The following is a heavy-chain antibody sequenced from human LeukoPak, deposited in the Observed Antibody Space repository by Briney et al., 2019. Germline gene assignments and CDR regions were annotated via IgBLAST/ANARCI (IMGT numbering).Heavy chain of an antibody. CDR1: GFTFDEYG. J-gene: IGHJ4*02. CDR3: RRRFNLYSGSYYDY. CDR2: INWNGGST. Sequence: GGSLRLSCAASGFTFDEYGMSWVPQAPGKGLERVSGINWNGGSTGYADSVKGRFTISRDNAKNSLYLQMNSLRAEDTALYCSRRRFNLYSGSYYDYWEKGPVVTVFS. D-gene: IGHD1-26*01. V-gene: IGHV3-20*04.